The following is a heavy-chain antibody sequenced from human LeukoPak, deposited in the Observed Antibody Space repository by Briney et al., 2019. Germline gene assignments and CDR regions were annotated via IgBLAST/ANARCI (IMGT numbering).Heavy chain of an antibody. Sequence: ASVKVSCKASGYTFTGYYMHWVRQAPGQGLEWMGWINPNSGGTNYAQKFQGSVTMTRDTSISTAYIELSRLRSDDTAVYYCARDGGYCSSTSCYIFDYWGQRTLVTVSS. CDR2: INPNSGGT. J-gene: IGHJ4*02. D-gene: IGHD2-2*02. CDR3: ARDGGYCSSTSCYIFDY. V-gene: IGHV1-2*02. CDR1: GYTFTGYY.